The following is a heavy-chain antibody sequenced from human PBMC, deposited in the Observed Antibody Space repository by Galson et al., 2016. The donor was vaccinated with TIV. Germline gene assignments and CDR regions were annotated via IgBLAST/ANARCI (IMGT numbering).Heavy chain of an antibody. CDR3: PRDRGSMTMILVVDYYYGMDV. Sequence: SVKVSCKASGYTFSKYGISWVRRAPGQGLEWMGWISGHSGNTDYARKFQGRRVMTTDTSTGTAFMEVRSLTSDDTAVYYCPRDRGSMTMILVVDYYYGMDVWGQGTTVTVSS. J-gene: IGHJ6*02. CDR2: ISGHSGNT. CDR1: GYTFSKYG. V-gene: IGHV1-18*04. D-gene: IGHD3-22*01.